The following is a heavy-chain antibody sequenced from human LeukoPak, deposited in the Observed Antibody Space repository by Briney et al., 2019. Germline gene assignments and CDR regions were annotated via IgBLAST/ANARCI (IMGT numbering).Heavy chain of an antibody. CDR2: ISSSSSTI. Sequence: GGSLRLSCAASGFTFSSYSMSWVRQAPGKGLEWVSYISSSSSTIYYADSVKGRFTISRDNAKNSLYLQMNSLRAEDTAVYYCARDPEGIISDAFDIWGQGTMVTVSS. D-gene: IGHD2-21*01. V-gene: IGHV3-48*04. CDR3: ARDPEGIISDAFDI. CDR1: GFTFSSYS. J-gene: IGHJ3*02.